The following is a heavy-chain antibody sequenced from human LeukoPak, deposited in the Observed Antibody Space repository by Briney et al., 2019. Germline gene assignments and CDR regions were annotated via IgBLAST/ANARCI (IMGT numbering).Heavy chain of an antibody. V-gene: IGHV3-30*18. D-gene: IGHD1-26*01. CDR3: AKSLEWEDGAFDI. CDR1: GFTFSSYG. CDR2: ISYDGSNK. J-gene: IGHJ3*02. Sequence: GRSLRLSCAASGFTFSSYGMHWVRQAPGKGLEWVAVISYDGSNKYYADSVKGRFTISRDNSKNTLYLLMNSLRAEDTAVYYCAKSLEWEDGAFDIWGQGTMVTVSS.